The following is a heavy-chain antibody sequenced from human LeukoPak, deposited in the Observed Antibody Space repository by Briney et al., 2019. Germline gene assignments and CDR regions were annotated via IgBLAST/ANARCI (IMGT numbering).Heavy chain of an antibody. D-gene: IGHD5-18*01. V-gene: IGHV1-46*01. CDR1: GYTFTSYY. J-gene: IGHJ5*02. Sequence: ASVKVSCKASGYTFTSYYMHWVRQAPGQGLEWMGIINPSGGSTSYAQKFQGRVTMTRDMSTSTVYMELSSLRSEDTAVYYCARDPDPDTAMEHNWFDPWGQGTLVTVSS. CDR2: INPSGGST. CDR3: ARDPDPDTAMEHNWFDP.